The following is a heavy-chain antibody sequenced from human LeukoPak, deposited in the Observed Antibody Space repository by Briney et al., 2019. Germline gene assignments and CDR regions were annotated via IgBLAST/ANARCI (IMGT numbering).Heavy chain of an antibody. V-gene: IGHV4-34*01. Sequence: PSETLSLTCAVYGGSFSSYYWNWIRQSPGKGLEWIGEINHSGSTNYNPSLKSRVSISVDTSKNQFSLKLSSVTAADTAVYYCARVGDGLFDYWGQGTLVTVSS. J-gene: IGHJ4*02. D-gene: IGHD1-26*01. CDR2: INHSGST. CDR1: GGSFSSYY. CDR3: ARVGDGLFDY.